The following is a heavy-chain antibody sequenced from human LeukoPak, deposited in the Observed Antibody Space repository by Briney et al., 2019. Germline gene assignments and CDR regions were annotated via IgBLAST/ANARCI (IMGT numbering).Heavy chain of an antibody. Sequence: PGGSLRLSCAASGFTFSSYAMSWVRQAPGKGLEWVSNISGRDGSTYYADSVKGRFTISRDNSKNTLYLQMNSLRAEDTAVYYCAKDGVLRYFDWLQQDDWNNWFDPWGQGTLVTVSS. CDR3: AKDGVLRYFDWLQQDDWNNWFDP. CDR1: GFTFSSYA. J-gene: IGHJ5*02. CDR2: ISGRDGST. D-gene: IGHD3-9*01. V-gene: IGHV3-23*01.